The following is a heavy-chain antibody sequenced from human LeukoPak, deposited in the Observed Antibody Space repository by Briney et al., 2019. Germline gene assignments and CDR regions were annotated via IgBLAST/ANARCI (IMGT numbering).Heavy chain of an antibody. D-gene: IGHD3-10*01. J-gene: IGHJ4*02. CDR1: GFRFSGAW. V-gene: IGHV3-15*01. CDR3: ITDQRYFFGAGSRGDD. CDR2: IKSRVDGETK. Sequence: KPGGSLRLSCAGSGFRFSGAWMSWVRQPPGKGLERVGRIKSRVDGETKDYAAPVKGRFTISRDDSKNILYLQMNNLKTEDTALYYCITDQRYFFGAGSRGDDWGQGTLVTVSS.